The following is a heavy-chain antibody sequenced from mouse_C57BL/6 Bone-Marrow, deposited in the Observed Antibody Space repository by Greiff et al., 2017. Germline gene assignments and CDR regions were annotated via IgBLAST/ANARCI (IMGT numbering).Heavy chain of an antibody. D-gene: IGHD1-1*01. V-gene: IGHV1-75*01. J-gene: IGHJ3*01. CDR1: GYTFTDYY. Sequence: QVQLKQSGPELVKPGASVKISCKASGYTFTDYYINWVKQRPGQGLEWIGWIFPGSGSTYYNEKFKGKATLTVDKSSSTAYMLLSSLTSEDSAVYFCARSSPYYYGSPWFAYWGQGTLVTVSA. CDR2: IFPGSGST. CDR3: ARSSPYYYGSPWFAY.